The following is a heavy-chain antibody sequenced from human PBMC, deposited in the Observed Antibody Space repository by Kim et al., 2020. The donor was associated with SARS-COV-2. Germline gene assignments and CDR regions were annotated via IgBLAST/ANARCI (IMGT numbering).Heavy chain of an antibody. CDR3: AGSFGAMSLDY. Sequence: TTNYNPSLQSRVTISLDTAKTQFSLTLSSVTAADTAVYYCAGSFGAMSLDYWGQGTLFTISS. V-gene: IGHV4-59*01. J-gene: IGHJ4*02. D-gene: IGHD3-10*01. CDR2: TT.